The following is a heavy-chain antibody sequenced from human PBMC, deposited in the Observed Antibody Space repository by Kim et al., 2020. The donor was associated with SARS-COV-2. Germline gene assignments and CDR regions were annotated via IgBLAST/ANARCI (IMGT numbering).Heavy chain of an antibody. Sequence: GGSLRLSCTASGFTFGDYAMSWFRQAPGKGLEWVGFIRSKAYGGTTEYAASVKGRFTISRDDSKSIAYLQMNSLKTEDTAVYYCTRARTVLRYFGLLFDYWGQGTLVTVSS. CDR1: GFTFGDYA. CDR3: TRARTVLRYFGLLFDY. J-gene: IGHJ4*02. CDR2: IRSKAYGGTT. V-gene: IGHV3-49*03. D-gene: IGHD3-9*01.